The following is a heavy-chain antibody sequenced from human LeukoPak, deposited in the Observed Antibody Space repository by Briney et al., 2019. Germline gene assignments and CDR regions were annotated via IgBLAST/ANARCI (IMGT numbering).Heavy chain of an antibody. CDR3: ARNGIAVAGPFDY. J-gene: IGHJ4*02. Sequence: ASVKVSCKASGYTFTSYAMHWVRQAPGQRLEWMGWINAGNGNTKYSQEFQGRVTITRDTSASTAYMELSSLRSEDMAVYYCARNGIAVAGPFDYWGQGTLVTVSS. D-gene: IGHD6-19*01. CDR2: INAGNGNT. V-gene: IGHV1-3*03. CDR1: GYTFTSYA.